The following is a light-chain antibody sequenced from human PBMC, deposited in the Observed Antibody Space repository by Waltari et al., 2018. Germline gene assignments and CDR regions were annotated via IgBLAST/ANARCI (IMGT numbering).Light chain of an antibody. CDR2: GAS. Sequence: DIQMTQSPSSLSASVGDRVTITCRASHDIRNYLNWYQQKPGKAPTLLIYGASSLQRGVPSRFSGSGSGTDFSLTINSLQPEDFALYSCQQTYISPITFGGGTRVQLK. V-gene: IGKV1-39*01. CDR1: HDIRNY. J-gene: IGKJ4*01. CDR3: QQTYISPIT.